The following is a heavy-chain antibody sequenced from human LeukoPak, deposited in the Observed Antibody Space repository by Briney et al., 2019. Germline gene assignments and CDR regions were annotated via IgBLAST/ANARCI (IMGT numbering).Heavy chain of an antibody. J-gene: IGHJ3*02. CDR2: ISGSDDST. CDR1: GFTFSSYA. Sequence: GGSLRLSCEASGFTFSSYAMSWVRQAPGKGLEWVSSISGSDDSTYYADSLKGRFTISRDNYKNTLYLQMNSLRAEDTAIYYCVKAVVVGATLDAFDIWGQGTMVTVSS. CDR3: VKAVVVGATLDAFDI. V-gene: IGHV3-23*01. D-gene: IGHD2-15*01.